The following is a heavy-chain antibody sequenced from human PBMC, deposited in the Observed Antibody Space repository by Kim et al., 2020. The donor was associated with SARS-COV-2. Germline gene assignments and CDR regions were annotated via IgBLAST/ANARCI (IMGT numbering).Heavy chain of an antibody. D-gene: IGHD3-3*01. CDR1: GGSISSYY. Sequence: SETLSLTCTVSGGSISSYYWSWIRQPPGKGLEWIGYIYYSGSTNYNPSLKSRVTISVDTSKNQLSLKLSSVTAADTAVYYCARDQGITIFGVVIPPYYGRDCWGQGTTVTVSS. J-gene: IGHJ6*02. CDR2: IYYSGST. V-gene: IGHV4-59*01. CDR3: ARDQGITIFGVVIPPYYGRDC.